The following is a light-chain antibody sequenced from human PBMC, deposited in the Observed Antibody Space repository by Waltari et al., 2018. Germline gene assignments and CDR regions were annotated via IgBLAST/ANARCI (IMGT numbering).Light chain of an antibody. J-gene: IGKJ1*01. CDR3: QQYNNWPPWT. CDR2: GAS. V-gene: IGKV3-15*01. CDR1: QSVSSN. Sequence: EIVMTQSPATLSVSPGERATPSCRASQSVSSNLAWYQQKTGQAPRLIIYGASTRATGNPVRFSGSGSGTEFTLTISSLQSEDFAVYYCQQYNNWPPWTFGQGTKVEIK.